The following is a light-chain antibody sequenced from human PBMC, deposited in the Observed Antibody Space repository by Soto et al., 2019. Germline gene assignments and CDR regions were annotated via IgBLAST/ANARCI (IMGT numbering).Light chain of an antibody. Sequence: DIQMTQSPSTLSASVGDTVTVTGRASQTVSSWLAWYQQKPGQAPKLLIYDASALPRGVPSRFSGSGSGTKFTLTIASLQPDDFATYYCQQYETFSGTFGQGTKVDIK. J-gene: IGKJ1*01. V-gene: IGKV1-5*01. CDR1: QTVSSW. CDR2: DAS. CDR3: QQYETFSGT.